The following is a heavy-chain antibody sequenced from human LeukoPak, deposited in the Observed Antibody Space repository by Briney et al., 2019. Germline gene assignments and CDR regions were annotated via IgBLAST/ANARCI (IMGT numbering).Heavy chain of an antibody. CDR3: ARDRWFGD. Sequence: SETLSLTCAVYGGSFSGYYWSWIRQPPGKGLEWIGEINHSGSTNYNPSLKSRVTISVDTSKNQFSLKLSSVTAADTAVYYCARDRWFGDWGQGTLVTVSS. CDR2: INHSGST. D-gene: IGHD3-10*01. J-gene: IGHJ4*02. V-gene: IGHV4-34*01. CDR1: GGSFSGYY.